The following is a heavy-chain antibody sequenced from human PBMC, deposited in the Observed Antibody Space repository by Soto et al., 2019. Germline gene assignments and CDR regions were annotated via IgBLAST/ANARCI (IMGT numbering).Heavy chain of an antibody. J-gene: IGHJ4*02. Sequence: SETLSLTCTVSGGSVSSGSYYWSWIRQPPGKGLEWIGYIYYSGSTNYNPSLKSRVTISVDTSKNQFSLKLSSVTAADTAVYYCARGKPRYFDWLLYRGSQDFDYWGQGTLVTVSS. V-gene: IGHV4-61*01. CDR2: IYYSGST. D-gene: IGHD3-9*01. CDR1: GGSVSSGSYY. CDR3: ARGKPRYFDWLLYRGSQDFDY.